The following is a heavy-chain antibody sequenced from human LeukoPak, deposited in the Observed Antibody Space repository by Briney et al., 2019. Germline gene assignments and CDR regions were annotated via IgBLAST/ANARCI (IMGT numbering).Heavy chain of an antibody. J-gene: IGHJ6*02. Sequence: PGGSLRLSCAVSGFTFSSYWMHWVRQGPGKGLVWVSRINSDGSSTSYADSVKGRFTISRDNAKNTLYLQMNSLRAEDTAVYYCARRAVYSSSQDYNQYGMDVWGQGTTVTVSS. V-gene: IGHV3-74*01. D-gene: IGHD6-6*01. CDR1: GFTFSSYW. CDR2: INSDGSST. CDR3: ARRAVYSSSQDYNQYGMDV.